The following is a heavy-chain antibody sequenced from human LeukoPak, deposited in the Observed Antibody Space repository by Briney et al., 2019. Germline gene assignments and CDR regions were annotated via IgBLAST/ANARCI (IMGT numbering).Heavy chain of an antibody. CDR1: GITFIISA. J-gene: IGHJ4*02. CDR2: IVVGSGNT. D-gene: IGHD2-21*02. V-gene: IGHV1-58*02. Sequence: SVTVSCTASGITFIISAIQWVRQARGQRLEWIGWIVVGSGNTNYAQRFHERVTITRDMSTGTAYMELSSLRFEDTAVYYCAAAYCGGDCYLTPDYWGQGTLVTVSS. CDR3: AAAYCGGDCYLTPDY.